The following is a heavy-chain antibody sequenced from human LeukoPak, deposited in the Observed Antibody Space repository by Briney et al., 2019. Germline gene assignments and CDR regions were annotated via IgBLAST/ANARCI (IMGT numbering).Heavy chain of an antibody. CDR2: IYYSGST. J-gene: IGHJ4*02. V-gene: IGHV4-39*07. CDR3: AREDGGGSWYFHY. CDR1: GGSIGSSGYY. Sequence: RTSETLSLTCTVSGGSIGSSGYYWGWIRQPPGKGLEWIGSIYYSGSTYYNPSLKSRVTISKDMSKNQFSLKLSSVTAADTAVYYCAREDGGGSWYFHYWGQGTLVTVSS. D-gene: IGHD2-15*01.